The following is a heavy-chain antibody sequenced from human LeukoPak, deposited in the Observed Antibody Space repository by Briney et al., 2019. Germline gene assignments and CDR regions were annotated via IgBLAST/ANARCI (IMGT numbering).Heavy chain of an antibody. Sequence: SGPVLVEPTETLTLTCTVSGFSLSNGGMGVSWIRQPPGKALEWLAHVFWNDEKSYSTSLKSRLTISKDASKSQVVLTMTNMDPVDTATYYCARMGDYVWGSYRFHFDYWGQGTLVTASS. J-gene: IGHJ4*02. D-gene: IGHD3-16*02. CDR2: VFWNDEK. CDR3: ARMGDYVWGSYRFHFDY. V-gene: IGHV2-26*01. CDR1: GFSLSNGGMG.